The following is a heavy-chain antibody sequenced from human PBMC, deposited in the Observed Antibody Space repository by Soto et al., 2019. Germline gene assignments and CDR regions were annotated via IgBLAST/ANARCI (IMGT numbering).Heavy chain of an antibody. CDR1: GGTFSSYA. J-gene: IGHJ4*02. Sequence: SVTVSCKASGGTFSSYAISWVRQAPGQGLEWMGGIIPIFGTANYAQKFRGRVTITADESTSTAYMELSSLRSEDTAVYYCARLKYCSGGSCLGYWGQGTLVTVSS. CDR2: IIPIFGTA. V-gene: IGHV1-69*13. D-gene: IGHD2-15*01. CDR3: ARLKYCSGGSCLGY.